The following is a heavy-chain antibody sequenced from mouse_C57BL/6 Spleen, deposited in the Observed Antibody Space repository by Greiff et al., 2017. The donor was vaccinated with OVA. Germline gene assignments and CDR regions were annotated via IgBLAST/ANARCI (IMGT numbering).Heavy chain of an antibody. CDR3: AREITTVVALFAY. D-gene: IGHD1-1*01. Sequence: EVKLQESGGGLVKPGGSLKLSCAASGFTFSSYAMSWVRQTPEKRLEWVATISDGGSYTYYPDNVKGRFTISRDNAKNNLYLQMSHLKSEDTAMYYCAREITTVVALFAYWGQGTLVTVSA. V-gene: IGHV5-4*01. CDR1: GFTFSSYA. CDR2: ISDGGSYT. J-gene: IGHJ3*01.